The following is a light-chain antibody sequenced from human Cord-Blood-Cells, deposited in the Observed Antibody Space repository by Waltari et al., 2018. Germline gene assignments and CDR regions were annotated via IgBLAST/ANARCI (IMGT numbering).Light chain of an antibody. V-gene: IGLV2-11*01. J-gene: IGLJ2*01. Sequence: QSALTQPRSVSGSPGQSVTISCTGTSSDVGGYNYVSWYQQHPGKAHKLMIYDVSKRPSGVPDRFSSSKSGNTASLTISGLQAEDEADYYCCSYAGSYTLVFGGGTKLTVL. CDR1: SSDVGGYNY. CDR2: DVS. CDR3: CSYAGSYTLV.